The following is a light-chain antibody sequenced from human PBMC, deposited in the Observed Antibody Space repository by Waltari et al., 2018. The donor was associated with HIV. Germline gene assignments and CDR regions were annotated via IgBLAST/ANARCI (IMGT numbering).Light chain of an antibody. CDR1: SSNIGGNY. J-gene: IGLJ2*01. Sequence: QSVLTQPPSASGTPGQRVTISCSGSSSNIGGNYVYWYQQLPGTAPKLLIYRNNRRPSGVPGRCSGSKSGTSASMAISGLRSEDEADYYCAAWDDSLSGYVVFGGGTKLTVL. CDR3: AAWDDSLSGYVV. CDR2: RNN. V-gene: IGLV1-47*01.